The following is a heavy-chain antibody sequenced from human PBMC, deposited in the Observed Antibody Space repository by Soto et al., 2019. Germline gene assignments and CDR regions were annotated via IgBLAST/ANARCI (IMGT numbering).Heavy chain of an antibody. J-gene: IGHJ6*02. CDR3: ARGSGYCSSTSCYGYGMDV. Sequence: SETLSLTCTVSGGSISSGDYYWSWIRQPPGKGLEWIGYIYCSGSTYYNPSLKSRVTISVDTSKNQFSLKLSSVTAADTAVYYCARGSGYCSSTSCYGYGMDVWGQGTTVTVSS. D-gene: IGHD2-2*01. CDR1: GGSISSGDYY. CDR2: IYCSGST. V-gene: IGHV4-30-4*01.